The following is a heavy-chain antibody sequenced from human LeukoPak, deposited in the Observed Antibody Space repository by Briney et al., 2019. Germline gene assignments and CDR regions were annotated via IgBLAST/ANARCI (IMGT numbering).Heavy chain of an antibody. CDR2: IRSKAYGGTT. CDR1: GFTFGDYA. D-gene: IGHD3-22*01. Sequence: GGSLRLSCTASGFTFGDYAMSWVRQAPGKGLEWVGFIRSKAYGGTTEYAASVKGRFTISRDDSKSIAYLQMNSLKTGDTAVYYCTREGGWIVVVNYDYWGQGTLVTVSS. J-gene: IGHJ4*02. V-gene: IGHV3-49*04. CDR3: TREGGWIVVVNYDY.